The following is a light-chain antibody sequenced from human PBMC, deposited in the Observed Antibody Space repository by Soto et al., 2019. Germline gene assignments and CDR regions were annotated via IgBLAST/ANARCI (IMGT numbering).Light chain of an antibody. CDR2: DTS. J-gene: IGKJ4*01. CDR3: QQRSNWPLT. V-gene: IGKV3-11*01. CDR1: QSINSH. Sequence: EIVLTQSPATLSLSPGERATLSCRASQSINSHLVWYQQKPGQAPRLLMYDTSIRAPDIPARFSGSGSGTDITLAISSLEPEDFAVYYCQQRSNWPLTFGGGTKVEIK.